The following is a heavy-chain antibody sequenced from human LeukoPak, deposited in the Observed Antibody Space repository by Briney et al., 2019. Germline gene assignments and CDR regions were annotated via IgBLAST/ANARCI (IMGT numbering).Heavy chain of an antibody. Sequence: PSETLSLTCTVSGGSISSYYWSWIRQPPGKGLEWIGYIYYSGSINYNPSLKSRVIISVDKSKNQFSLKLTSVTAADTAVYYCARDLCDSSSGDAFDIWGQGTVVTVSS. CDR2: IYYSGSI. V-gene: IGHV4-59*01. CDR1: GGSISSYY. CDR3: ARDLCDSSSGDAFDI. D-gene: IGHD6-6*01. J-gene: IGHJ3*02.